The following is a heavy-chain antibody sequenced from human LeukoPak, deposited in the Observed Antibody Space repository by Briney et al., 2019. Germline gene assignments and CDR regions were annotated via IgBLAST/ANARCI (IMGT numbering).Heavy chain of an antibody. V-gene: IGHV4-34*12. CDR2: DMDSGRT. J-gene: IGHJ6*03. D-gene: IGHD5-12*01. CDR3: VREHNIVIPTARTYYYYYMDV. Sequence: SETLSLTCAVYGGTFSDYYWSWIRQSPGKGLEWIGEDMDSGRTNYNPSLKSRVTISIDTSKNQFSLRLSSMTAADTAVYYCVREHNIVIPTARTYYYYYMDVWGKGTTVTVSS. CDR1: GGTFSDYY.